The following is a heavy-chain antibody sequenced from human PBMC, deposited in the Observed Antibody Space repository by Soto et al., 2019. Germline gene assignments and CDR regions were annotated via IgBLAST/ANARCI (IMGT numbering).Heavy chain of an antibody. Sequence: EVQLVESGGGLVQPGGSLRLSCAASGFTFSSYEMNWVRQAPGQELELVSYISRSGSTIYYADSVKGRFTISRDNAKNSMYLQMNSLRAEDTAVYYCARVGAVAGTSGWSFDYWGQGTLVTVSS. CDR2: ISRSGSTI. CDR1: GFTFSSYE. D-gene: IGHD6-19*01. CDR3: ARVGAVAGTSGWSFDY. V-gene: IGHV3-48*03. J-gene: IGHJ4*02.